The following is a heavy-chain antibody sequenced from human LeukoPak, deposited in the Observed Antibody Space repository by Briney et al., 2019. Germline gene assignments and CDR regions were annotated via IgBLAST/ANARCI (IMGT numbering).Heavy chain of an antibody. D-gene: IGHD3-22*01. J-gene: IGHJ2*01. CDR1: GFTFSSSS. CDR3: ARDPYYYDSSGYPGANWYFDL. CDR2: ISSSSSTI. Sequence: GGSLRLSCAASGFTFSSSSMNWVRQAPGKGLEWVSYISSSSSTIHYAESVKGRFTISRDNAKNSLYLQMNSLRDEDTAVYYCARDPYYYDSSGYPGANWYFDLWGRGTLVTVSS. V-gene: IGHV3-48*02.